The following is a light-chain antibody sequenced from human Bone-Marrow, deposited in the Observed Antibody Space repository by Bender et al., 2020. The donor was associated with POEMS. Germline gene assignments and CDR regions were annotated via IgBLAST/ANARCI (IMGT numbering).Light chain of an antibody. V-gene: IGLV1-44*01. CDR2: INN. CDR1: SSNIGTNP. CDR3: AAFDDSLHRWV. Sequence: QSVLTQPPSASGTPGQRVTISCSGSSSNIGTNPVNWYQQLPGTAPKLLIYINNQRPSGVPDRFSGSKSGTSASLAISGLRSDDEAYYYCAAFDDSLHRWVFGGGTKLTVL. J-gene: IGLJ3*02.